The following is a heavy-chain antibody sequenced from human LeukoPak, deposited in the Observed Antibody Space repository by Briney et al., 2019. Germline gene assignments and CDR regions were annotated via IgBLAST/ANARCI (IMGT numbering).Heavy chain of an antibody. J-gene: IGHJ6*03. CDR3: AKDYCSSTSCIPGDYYYYYMDV. Sequence: AGGSLRLSCAASGFTFSSYGMHWVRQAPGKGLEWVAFIRYDGSNKYYADSVRGRFTISRDNSKNTLYLQMNSLRAEDTAVYYCAKDYCSSTSCIPGDYYYYYMDVWGKGTTVTVS. CDR2: IRYDGSNK. CDR1: GFTFSSYG. D-gene: IGHD2-2*01. V-gene: IGHV3-30*02.